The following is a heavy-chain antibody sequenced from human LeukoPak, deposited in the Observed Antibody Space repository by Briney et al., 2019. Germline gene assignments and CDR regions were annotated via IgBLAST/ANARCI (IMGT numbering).Heavy chain of an antibody. V-gene: IGHV4-39*01. J-gene: IGHJ4*02. D-gene: IGHD3-16*02. CDR2: IYYSGST. Sequence: SETLSLTCTVSGDSIGSSRSYWGWIRQPPGKGLECIGSIYYSGSTYYNPSLKSRVTISVDTSKNQFSLKLSSVTAADTAVYYCARLIGGVIVIDVYYFDYWGQGTLVTVSS. CDR3: ARLIGGVIVIDVYYFDY. CDR1: GDSIGSSRSY.